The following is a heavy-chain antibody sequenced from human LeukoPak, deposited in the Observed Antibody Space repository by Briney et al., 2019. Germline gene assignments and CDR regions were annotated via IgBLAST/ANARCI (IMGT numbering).Heavy chain of an antibody. CDR2: ISSSSSYI. V-gene: IGHV3-21*01. Sequence: GGSLRLSCAASGFTFSSYTMNWVRQTPGKGLEWVSSISSSSSYIYYADSVKGRFTISRDDSTNTVYLHLSSLRAEDTAVYYCAKDLIARVRGSPMDVWGQGARVIVSS. D-gene: IGHD3-10*01. CDR1: GFTFSSYT. J-gene: IGHJ6*02. CDR3: AKDLIARVRGSPMDV.